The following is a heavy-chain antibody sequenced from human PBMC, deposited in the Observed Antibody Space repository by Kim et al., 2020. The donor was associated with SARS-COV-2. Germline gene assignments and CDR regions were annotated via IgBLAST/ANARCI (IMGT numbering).Heavy chain of an antibody. Sequence: SETLSLTCTVSGGSISSYYWSWIRQPPGKGLEWIGYIYYSGSTNYNPSLKSRVTISVDTSKNQFSLKLSSVTAADTAVYYCAREYYYDSSGYWYFDLWGRGTLVTVSS. CDR2: IYYSGST. CDR1: GGSISSYY. J-gene: IGHJ2*01. V-gene: IGHV4-59*01. D-gene: IGHD3-22*01. CDR3: AREYYYDSSGYWYFDL.